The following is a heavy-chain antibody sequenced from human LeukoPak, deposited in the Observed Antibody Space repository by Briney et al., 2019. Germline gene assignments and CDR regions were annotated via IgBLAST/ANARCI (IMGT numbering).Heavy chain of an antibody. CDR3: ARSGCPGGSCYLRYSWLDL. CDR2: ITTTSSYI. CDR1: GFTFSNSD. Sequence: GGSLSLSCATSGFTFSNSDMNWVRQAPGKGLEWVSSITTTSSYIYYADSVRGRFTISRDNAKNSLYLHMDSLRAEDAAVYYCARSGCPGGSCYLRYSWLDLWGRGTLVTVSS. J-gene: IGHJ5*02. V-gene: IGHV3-21*01. D-gene: IGHD2-15*01.